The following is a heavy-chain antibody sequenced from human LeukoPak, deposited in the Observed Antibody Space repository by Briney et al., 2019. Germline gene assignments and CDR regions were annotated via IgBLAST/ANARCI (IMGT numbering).Heavy chain of an antibody. Sequence: GGSLRLSCAAFGFTFSNYAMSWVRQAPGKGLEWVSASGSGGNTYYADSVKGRFTISRDNSKNTLYLQMNSLRAEDTAVYYCAKRMRDTDYYFDYWGQGTLVTVSS. CDR3: AKRMRDTDYYFDY. CDR2: SGSGGNT. CDR1: GFTFSNYA. V-gene: IGHV3-23*01. J-gene: IGHJ4*02. D-gene: IGHD5-18*01.